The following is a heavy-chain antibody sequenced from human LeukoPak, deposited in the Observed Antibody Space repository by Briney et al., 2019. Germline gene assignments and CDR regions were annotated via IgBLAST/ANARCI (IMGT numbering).Heavy chain of an antibody. CDR1: GFTVSSKY. D-gene: IGHD3-16*01. CDR2: IYSGNTT. CDR3: ARGNDYIWGSYLAY. V-gene: IGHV3-53*01. J-gene: IGHJ4*02. Sequence: GGSLRLSCAASGFTVSSKYMSWVRQAPGKGLEWVSVIYSGNTTYYADSVKGRFTISRDNSRNTLYLQMNSLRAEDTAVYYCARGNDYIWGSYLAYWGQGTLVTVSS.